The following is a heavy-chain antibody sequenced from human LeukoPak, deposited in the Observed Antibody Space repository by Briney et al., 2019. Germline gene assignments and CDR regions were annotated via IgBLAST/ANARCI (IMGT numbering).Heavy chain of an antibody. CDR3: TTSRDGYNPYYCDY. V-gene: IGHV3-15*07. CDR1: GLTFSNAW. J-gene: IGHJ4*02. Sequence: GGSLRLSCAASGLTFSNAWMNWVRQAPGKGLEWVGRIKSKTDGGTTDYAAPVKGRFTISRDDSKNTLYLQMNSLKTEDTAVYYCTTSRDGYNPYYCDYWGQGTLVTVSS. CDR2: IKSKTDGGTT. D-gene: IGHD5-24*01.